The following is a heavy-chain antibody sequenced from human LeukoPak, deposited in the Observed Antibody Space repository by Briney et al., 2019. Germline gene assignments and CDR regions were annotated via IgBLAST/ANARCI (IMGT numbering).Heavy chain of an antibody. Sequence: GGSLRLSRAASGITVSTFWMHWVRQAPGEGLVWVSRINTDGSVTNYADSVEGRFTISRDNAKNMLYLQMNDLRAEDTAVYYCVTDRYSDSAFGDWGQGTLVTVSS. D-gene: IGHD1-26*01. V-gene: IGHV3-74*01. CDR2: INTDGSVT. CDR3: VTDRYSDSAFGD. CDR1: GITVSTFW. J-gene: IGHJ4*02.